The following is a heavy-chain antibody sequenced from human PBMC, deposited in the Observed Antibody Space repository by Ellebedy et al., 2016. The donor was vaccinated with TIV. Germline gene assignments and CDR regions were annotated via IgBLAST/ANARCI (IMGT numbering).Heavy chain of an antibody. V-gene: IGHV4-34*01. CDR3: ARTDGGFFDY. Sequence: SETLSLXXAVYGGSFSGYYWSWIRQPPGKGLEWIGEINHSGSTNYNPSLKSRVTISVDTSKNQFSLKLSSVTAADTAVYYCARTDGGFFDYWGQGTLVTVSS. CDR2: INHSGST. D-gene: IGHD4-23*01. CDR1: GGSFSGYY. J-gene: IGHJ4*02.